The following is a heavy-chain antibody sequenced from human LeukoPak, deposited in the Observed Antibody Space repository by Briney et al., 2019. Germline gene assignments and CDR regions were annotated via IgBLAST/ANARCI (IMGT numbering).Heavy chain of an antibody. J-gene: IGHJ5*02. CDR2: IIPIFGTA. CDR1: GGTFGSYA. CDR3: ASAKRSSTSWTRRWFDP. D-gene: IGHD2-2*01. V-gene: IGHV1-69*13. Sequence: SVKVSCKASGGTFGSYAISWVRQAPGQGLEWMGGIIPIFGTANYAQKFQGRVTITAYESTSTAYMELSSLRSEDTAVYYCASAKRSSTSWTRRWFDPWGQGTLVTVSS.